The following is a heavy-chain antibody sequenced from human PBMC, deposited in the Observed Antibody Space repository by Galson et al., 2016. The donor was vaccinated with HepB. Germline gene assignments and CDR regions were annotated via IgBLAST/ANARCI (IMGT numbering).Heavy chain of an antibody. J-gene: IGHJ6*02. CDR3: AKGPTGYYYYGMDV. CDR1: GLTFGSYA. V-gene: IGHV3-23*01. CDR2: IGGSGGSI. Sequence: SLRLSCAASGLTFGSYAMTWVRQAPGKGLEWVSGIGGSGGSINYADSVKGRLTISRDNPKNTLYLQMSSLRAEDTAVYYCAKGPTGYYYYGMDVWGQGTTVTVSS. D-gene: IGHD1-14*01.